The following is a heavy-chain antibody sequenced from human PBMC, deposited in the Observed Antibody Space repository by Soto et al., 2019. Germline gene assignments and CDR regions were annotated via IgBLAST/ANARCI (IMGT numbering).Heavy chain of an antibody. D-gene: IGHD6-19*01. CDR3: ARPSVAGTWGPFDY. CDR2: VYYSGTT. V-gene: IGHV4-59*01. CDR1: GGSISTYY. Sequence: QLQLQESGPGLVKPSETLSLTCTVSGGSISTYYWSWIRQPPGKGLEWIGHVYYSGTTNYNASLKSRVTIAVETSKNQCSLKLASVTAADTAVYYCARPSVAGTWGPFDYWGQGTLVTVSS. J-gene: IGHJ4*02.